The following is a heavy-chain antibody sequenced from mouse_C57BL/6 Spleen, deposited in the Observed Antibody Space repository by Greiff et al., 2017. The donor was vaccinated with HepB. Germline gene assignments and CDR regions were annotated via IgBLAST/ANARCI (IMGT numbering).Heavy chain of an antibody. Sequence: QVQLQQPGAELVRPGSSVKLSCKASGYTFTSYWMAWVKQRPGQGLEWIGNIYPSDSETHYNQKFKDKATLTVDKSSSTAYMQLSSLTSEDSAVYYCARTIYDGYYTFAYWGQGTLVTVSA. CDR1: GYTFTSYW. CDR3: ARTIYDGYYTFAY. V-gene: IGHV1-61*01. D-gene: IGHD2-3*01. J-gene: IGHJ3*01. CDR2: IYPSDSET.